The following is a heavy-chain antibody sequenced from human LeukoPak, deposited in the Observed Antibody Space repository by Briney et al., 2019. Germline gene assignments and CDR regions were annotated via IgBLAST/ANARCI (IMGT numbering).Heavy chain of an antibody. Sequence: SSVKVSCKASGYTFTSYDINWVRQATGQGLEWMGWMNPNSGNTGYAQKFQGRVTITRNTSISTAYMELSSLRSEDTAVYYCARGRDCYPDVDYWGQGTLVTVSS. D-gene: IGHD5-24*01. CDR2: MNPNSGNT. V-gene: IGHV1-8*03. J-gene: IGHJ4*02. CDR1: GYTFTSYD. CDR3: ARGRDCYPDVDY.